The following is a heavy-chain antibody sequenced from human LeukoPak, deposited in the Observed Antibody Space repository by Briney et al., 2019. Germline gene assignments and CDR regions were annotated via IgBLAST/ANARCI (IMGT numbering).Heavy chain of an antibody. CDR3: ASTPDYYGSSGYSDY. Sequence: SETLSLTCTVSGGSISSSSYYWGWIRQPPGKGLEWIGSIYYSGSTYYNPSLKSRVTISVDTSKNQFSLKLSSVTAADTAVYYCASTPDYYGSSGYSDYWGQGTLVTVSS. D-gene: IGHD3-22*01. CDR1: GGSISSSSYY. CDR2: IYYSGST. J-gene: IGHJ4*02. V-gene: IGHV4-39*01.